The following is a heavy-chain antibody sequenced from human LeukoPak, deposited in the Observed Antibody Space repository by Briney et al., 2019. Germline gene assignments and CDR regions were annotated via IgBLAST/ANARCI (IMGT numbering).Heavy chain of an antibody. J-gene: IGHJ6*02. CDR1: GGSINNFY. V-gene: IGHV4-4*07. Sequence: SQTLSLTCSVSGGSINNFYWTWIRQPAGKGLEWIGRIYATGDTNYNPSLKSRLTLSIDTSKNQFSLKLNSVTAADTALHFCAKESRVRGVSIRESHYHYYYGMDVWSRGTTVTVSS. CDR2: IYATGDT. CDR3: AKESRVRGVSIRESHYHYYYGMDV. D-gene: IGHD3-10*01.